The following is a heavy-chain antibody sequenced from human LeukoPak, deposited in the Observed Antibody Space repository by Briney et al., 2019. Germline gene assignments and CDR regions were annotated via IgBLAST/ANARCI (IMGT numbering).Heavy chain of an antibody. D-gene: IGHD3-22*01. V-gene: IGHV1-46*01. Sequence: ASVKVSCKASGYTFTSYYMHWVRQAPGQGLEWMGIINPSGGSTSYAQKFQGRVTMTTDTSTSTAYMELRSLRSDDTAVYYCARDPTNTSGYYAYFDYWGQGTLVTVSS. CDR3: ARDPTNTSGYYAYFDY. J-gene: IGHJ4*02. CDR2: INPSGGST. CDR1: GYTFTSYY.